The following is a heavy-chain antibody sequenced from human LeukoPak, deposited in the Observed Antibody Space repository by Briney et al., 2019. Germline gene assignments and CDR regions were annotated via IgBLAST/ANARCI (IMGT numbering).Heavy chain of an antibody. CDR2: INPNSGGT. D-gene: IGHD5-18*01. J-gene: IGHJ4*02. CDR1: GYTFTGYY. CDR3: ASLDWKVTRGYSYGPFDY. V-gene: IGHV1-2*02. Sequence: ASVTVSCKASGYTFTGYYMHWVRQAPGQGLEWMGWINPNSGGTNYAQKFQGRVTMTRDTSINTAYMELSRLRSDDTAVYFCASLDWKVTRGYSYGPFDYWGQGTLVTVSS.